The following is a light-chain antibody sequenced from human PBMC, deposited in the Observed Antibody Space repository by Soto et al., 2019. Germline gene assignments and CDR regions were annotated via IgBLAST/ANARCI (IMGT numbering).Light chain of an antibody. V-gene: IGKV3-20*01. J-gene: IGKJ1*01. Sequence: EIVLTQSPGTLSLSPGERATLSCRASQSVNNNYLAWYQHKPGRAPRLLIYGASSRAAGTPDRFSGSASGPDFTLTISRLEPEDFAVYFCQQYGSSPWTFGQGTKVEIK. CDR3: QQYGSSPWT. CDR1: QSVNNNY. CDR2: GAS.